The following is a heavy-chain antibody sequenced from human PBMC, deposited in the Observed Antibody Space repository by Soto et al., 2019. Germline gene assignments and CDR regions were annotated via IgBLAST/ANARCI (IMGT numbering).Heavy chain of an antibody. J-gene: IGHJ4*02. CDR2: ISYDGSNK. CDR1: GFTFFSYG. CDR3: AKDRAGDIYVAARSGLDY. Sequence: GGSLRLSCAASGFTFFSYGMHWVRQAPGRGLEWVAVISYDGSNKYYGDSVKGRFTISRDNSKNTLYLQMNSLRADDTAVYYCAKDRAGDIYVAARSGLDYWGQGTLVTVSS. D-gene: IGHD3-3*01. V-gene: IGHV3-30*18.